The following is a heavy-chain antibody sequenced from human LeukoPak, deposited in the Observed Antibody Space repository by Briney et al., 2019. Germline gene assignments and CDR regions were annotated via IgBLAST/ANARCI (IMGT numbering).Heavy chain of an antibody. CDR1: GGSVSSSSYS. J-gene: IGHJ2*01. CDR3: ARDRHYYDSSGYYNWYFDL. V-gene: IGHV4-61*01. Sequence: SETLSLTCTVSGGSVSSSSYSWGWIRQPPGKGLEWIGYIYYSGSTNYNPSLKSQVTISVDTSKNQFSLKLTSVTAADTAVYYCARDRHYYDSSGYYNWYFDLWGRGTLVTVSS. D-gene: IGHD3-22*01. CDR2: IYYSGST.